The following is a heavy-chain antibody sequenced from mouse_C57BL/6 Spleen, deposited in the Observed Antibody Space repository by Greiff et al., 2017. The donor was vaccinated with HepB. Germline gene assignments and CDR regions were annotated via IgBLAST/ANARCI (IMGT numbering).Heavy chain of an antibody. CDR2: INPNYGTT. CDR1: GYSFTDYN. CDR3: ARQDSRDYDDAMDY. D-gene: IGHD2-4*01. Sequence: EVQLQQSGPELVKPGASVKISCKASGYSFTDYNMNWVKQSNGKSLEWIGVINPNYGTTSYNQKFKGKASLTVDQSSSTAYMQLNSLTSEDSAVYYCARQDSRDYDDAMDYWGQGTSVTVSS. V-gene: IGHV1-39*01. J-gene: IGHJ4*01.